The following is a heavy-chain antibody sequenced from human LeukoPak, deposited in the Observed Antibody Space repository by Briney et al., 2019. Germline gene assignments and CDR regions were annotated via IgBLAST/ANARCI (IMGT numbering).Heavy chain of an antibody. CDR1: GFTFSSYT. V-gene: IGHV3-64*01. D-gene: IGHD1-1*01. Sequence: GGSLRLSCAASGFTFSSYTMHWVRQAPGKGLEHVSAIGSNGGSTYYANSVKGRFTISRGNSKNTLYLQMGSLRAENMAVYYCAREVNWRFDYWGQGTLVTVSS. J-gene: IGHJ4*02. CDR3: AREVNWRFDY. CDR2: IGSNGGST.